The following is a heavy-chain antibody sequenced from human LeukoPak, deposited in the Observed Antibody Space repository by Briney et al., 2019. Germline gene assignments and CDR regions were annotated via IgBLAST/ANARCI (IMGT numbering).Heavy chain of an antibody. D-gene: IGHD2-21*02. CDR3: AREVVVTATRGYYYYYYGMDV. Sequence: GGSLRLSCAASGFTDSSNYMSWVRQAPGKGLEWVSVIYSGGSTYYADSVKGRFTISRDNSKNTLSLQMNSLRAEDTAVYYCAREVVVTATRGYYYYYYGMDVGGQGTTVTVPS. J-gene: IGHJ6*02. CDR2: IYSGGST. CDR1: GFTDSSNY. V-gene: IGHV3-66*01.